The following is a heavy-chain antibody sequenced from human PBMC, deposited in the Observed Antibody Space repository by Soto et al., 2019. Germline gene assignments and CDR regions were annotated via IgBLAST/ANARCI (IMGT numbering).Heavy chain of an antibody. D-gene: IGHD3-10*01. CDR1: GFTFSSYG. Sequence: GGSLRLSCAASGFTFSSYGMHWVRQAPGKGLEWVAVIWYDGSNKYYADSVKGRFTISRDNSKNTLYLQMNSLRAEDTAVYYCAREWRGGTMVQNPFFDYWGQGTLVTVSS. CDR2: IWYDGSNK. V-gene: IGHV3-33*01. CDR3: AREWRGGTMVQNPFFDY. J-gene: IGHJ4*02.